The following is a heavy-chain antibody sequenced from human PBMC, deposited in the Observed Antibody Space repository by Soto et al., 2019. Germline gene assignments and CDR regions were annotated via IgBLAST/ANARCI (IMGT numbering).Heavy chain of an antibody. D-gene: IGHD6-19*01. CDR3: ARGRGIAVAGSSWFDP. Sequence: QVQLVQSGAEVKKPGASVKVSCKASGYTFTSYAMHWVRQAPGQRLEWMGWINAGNGNTKYSQKYQGRVTITRDTSASTAYMELSSLRSEDTAVYYCARGRGIAVAGSSWFDPWGQGTLVTVSS. J-gene: IGHJ5*02. V-gene: IGHV1-3*01. CDR2: INAGNGNT. CDR1: GYTFTSYA.